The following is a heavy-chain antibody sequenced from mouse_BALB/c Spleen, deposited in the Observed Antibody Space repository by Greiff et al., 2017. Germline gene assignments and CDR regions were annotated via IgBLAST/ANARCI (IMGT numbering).Heavy chain of an antibody. V-gene: IGHV2-2*02. CDR3: ASYGYDQMDY. CDR1: GFSLTSYG. Sequence: VQLQESGPGLVQPSQSLSITCTVSGFSLTSYGVHWVRQSPGKGLEWLGVIWSGGSTDYNAAFISRLSISKDNSKSQVFFKMNSLQANDTAIYYCASYGYDQMDYGGQGTSGTVSS. CDR2: IWSGGST. D-gene: IGHD2-2*01. J-gene: IGHJ4*01.